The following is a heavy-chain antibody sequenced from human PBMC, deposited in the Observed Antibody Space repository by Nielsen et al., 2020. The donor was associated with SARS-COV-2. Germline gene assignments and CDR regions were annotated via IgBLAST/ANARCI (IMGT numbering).Heavy chain of an antibody. D-gene: IGHD2-15*01. CDR1: GFTFSSYE. J-gene: IGHJ6*02. CDR2: ISSSGSTI. V-gene: IGHV3-48*03. Sequence: SCAASGFTFSSYEMNWVRQAPGKGLEWVSYISSSGSTIYYADSVKGRFTISRDNAKNSLYLQMNSLRAEDTAVYYCARGDIVVVVAATWNYYYGMDVWGQGTTVTVSS. CDR3: ARGDIVVVVAATWNYYYGMDV.